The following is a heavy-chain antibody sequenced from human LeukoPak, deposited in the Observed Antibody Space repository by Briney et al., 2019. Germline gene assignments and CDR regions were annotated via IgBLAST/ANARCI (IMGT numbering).Heavy chain of an antibody. CDR2: IYTTGNT. V-gene: IGHV4-4*07. CDR3: ARDYSLGTTNAFDI. J-gene: IGHJ3*02. Sequence: PSETLSLTCTVSGGSISNYYWSRIRQPAGKGLEWIGRIYTTGNTNYNPSLKSRVAMSVDTSENQFSLKLTSVTAADTALYYRARDYSLGTTNAFDIWGQGTMVTVSS. D-gene: IGHD1-7*01. CDR1: GGSISNYY.